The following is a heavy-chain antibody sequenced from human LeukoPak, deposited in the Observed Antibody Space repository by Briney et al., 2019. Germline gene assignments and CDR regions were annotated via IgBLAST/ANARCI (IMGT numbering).Heavy chain of an antibody. CDR2: IYYSGST. Sequence: PSETLSLTCTVSGGSISSSSYYWGWIRQPPGKGLEWIGSIYYSGSTYYNPSLKSRVTISVDTSTNQFSLKLSSVTAADTAVYYCARRSWIQLWFDRLFDYWGQGTLVTVSS. CDR3: ARRSWIQLWFDRLFDY. J-gene: IGHJ4*02. V-gene: IGHV4-39*07. D-gene: IGHD5-18*01. CDR1: GGSISSSSYY.